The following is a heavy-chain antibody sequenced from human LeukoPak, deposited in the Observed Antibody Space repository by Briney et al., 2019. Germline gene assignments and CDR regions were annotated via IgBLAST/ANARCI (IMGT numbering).Heavy chain of an antibody. CDR1: GYTFTTYA. Sequence: ASVKVSCKASGYTFTTYAIHWVRQAPGQRLEWMGWISTYSDNRRYSPKFQGTVTITTDTSASTAYMELSSLRSEDTAVYYCARDRSSFSYAFDIWGQGTMVTVSS. V-gene: IGHV1-3*04. CDR3: ARDRSSFSYAFDI. J-gene: IGHJ3*02. CDR2: ISTYSDNR. D-gene: IGHD6-6*01.